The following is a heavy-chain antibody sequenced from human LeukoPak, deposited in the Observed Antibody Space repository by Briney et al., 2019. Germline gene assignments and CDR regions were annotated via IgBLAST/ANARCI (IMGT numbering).Heavy chain of an antibody. CDR3: AKGGSRHADY. V-gene: IGHV3-74*01. CDR2: INSDGSST. D-gene: IGHD1-26*01. J-gene: IGHJ4*02. Sequence: GGSLRLSCAASGITFSSYWMHWVRQAPGKGLVWVSRINSDGSSTSYADSVKGRFTISRDNAKDTLYLQMNSLRAEDTAVYYCAKGGSRHADYWGQGTLVTVSS. CDR1: GITFSSYW.